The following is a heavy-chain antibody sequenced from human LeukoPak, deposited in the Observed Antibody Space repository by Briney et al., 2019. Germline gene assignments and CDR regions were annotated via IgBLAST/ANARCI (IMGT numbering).Heavy chain of an antibody. CDR2: ISGSCGST. Sequence: AGGSPRLSCAASGFTFSSYAMSWVRQAPGKGLEWVSAISGSCGSTHYADSVKGRFTISRDTSKNTVYLQMNSLRAEDTAVYYCAKEYGSGSYYYDYWGQGTLVTVSS. V-gene: IGHV3-23*01. CDR1: GFTFSSYA. CDR3: AKEYGSGSYYYDY. J-gene: IGHJ4*02. D-gene: IGHD3-10*01.